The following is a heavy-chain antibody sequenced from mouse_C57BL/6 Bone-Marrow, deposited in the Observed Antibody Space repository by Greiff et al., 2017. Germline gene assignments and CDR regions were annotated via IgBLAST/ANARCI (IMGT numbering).Heavy chain of an antibody. J-gene: IGHJ4*01. Sequence: EVKLQESGPGLVKPSQSLSLTCSVTGSSIPSGYYWNWIRQFPGNKLEWIAYISYDGSNNSNPSLKNRISITRDTSKNQFFLKLNSVTTEDTATYYCARGIYYYGSSSYYYAMDYWGQGTSVTVSS. CDR3: ARGIYYYGSSSYYYAMDY. CDR1: GSSIPSGYY. CDR2: ISYDGSN. V-gene: IGHV3-6*01. D-gene: IGHD1-1*01.